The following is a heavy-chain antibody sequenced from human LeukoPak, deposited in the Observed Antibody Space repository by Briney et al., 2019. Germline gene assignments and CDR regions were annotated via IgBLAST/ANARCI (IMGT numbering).Heavy chain of an antibody. Sequence: GASVKVSCKASGYTFTGYYMHWVRQAPGQGLEWMGWINPNSGGTNYAQKFQGRVTMTGDTSISTAYMELSRLRSDDTAVYYCARVGATFYYYYMDVWGKGTTVTVSS. D-gene: IGHD1-26*01. CDR3: ARVGATFYYYYMDV. V-gene: IGHV1-2*02. CDR1: GYTFTGYY. CDR2: INPNSGGT. J-gene: IGHJ6*03.